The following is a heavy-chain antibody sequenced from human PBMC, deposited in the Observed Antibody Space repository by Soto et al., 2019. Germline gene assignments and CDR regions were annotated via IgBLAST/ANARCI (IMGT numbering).Heavy chain of an antibody. J-gene: IGHJ6*02. Sequence: QVQLVQSGAEEKKPGASVKVSCKASGYTFTSYAMHWVRQAPGQRLEWMGWINAGNGNTKYSQKLQGRVTITRDTSASTAYMERSRLRSEDTAVYYCARGVLNEVVAATPYYYYGMDVWGQGTTVTVSS. CDR3: ARGVLNEVVAATPYYYYGMDV. CDR1: GYTFTSYA. V-gene: IGHV1-3*05. CDR2: INAGNGNT. D-gene: IGHD2-15*01.